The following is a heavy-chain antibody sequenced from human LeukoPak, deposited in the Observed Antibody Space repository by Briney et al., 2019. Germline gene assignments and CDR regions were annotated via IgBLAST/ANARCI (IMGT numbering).Heavy chain of an antibody. CDR2: ISSNTGYI. V-gene: IGHV3-21*01. CDR3: AREGLLARISSGDAFDI. J-gene: IGHJ3*02. Sequence: GGSLRLSCAASGFTFRSYTMNWVRQAPGKGLEWVSSISSNTGYIYYADSLRGRITISRDNTKNSLYLQMNSLRAEDAAVYYGAREGLLARISSGDAFDIWGRETMVTVSS. CDR1: GFTFRSYT. D-gene: IGHD5-24*01.